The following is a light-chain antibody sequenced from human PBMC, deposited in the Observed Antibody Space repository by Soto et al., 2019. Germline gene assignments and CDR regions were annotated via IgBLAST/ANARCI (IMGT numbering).Light chain of an antibody. CDR2: DAS. CDR1: QDISNY. Sequence: DIQMTQSPSSLSASVGDRVTITCQASQDISNYLNWYQQKPGKAPKLLIYDASNLETGVPSRFSRSGSGTDFTFPITSLQPADIATYYCHQSDNLPFTFGPGTKVDIK. V-gene: IGKV1-33*01. CDR3: HQSDNLPFT. J-gene: IGKJ3*01.